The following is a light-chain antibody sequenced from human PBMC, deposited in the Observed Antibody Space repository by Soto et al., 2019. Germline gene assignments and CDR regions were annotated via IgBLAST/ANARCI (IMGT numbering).Light chain of an antibody. J-gene: IGLJ2*01. Sequence: QSALTKPASVSESPGQSITISCTGTSSDIGGYNYVSWYQQHPGKAPKLMIYDVSNRPSGISNRFSGSRSGNTASLTISGLQAEDEADYYCSSYTSSSTVIFGGGTKLTVL. CDR1: SSDIGGYNY. CDR3: SSYTSSSTVI. CDR2: DVS. V-gene: IGLV2-14*01.